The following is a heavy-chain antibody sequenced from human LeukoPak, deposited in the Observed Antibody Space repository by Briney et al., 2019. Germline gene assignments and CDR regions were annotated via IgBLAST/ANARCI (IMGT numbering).Heavy chain of an antibody. J-gene: IGHJ4*02. CDR3: AKDSNDYGDYNYFDF. CDR1: GFTFTGCH. D-gene: IGHD4-17*01. CDR2: IWYDGSKT. V-gene: IGHV3-33*06. Sequence: GESLRLSCAASGFTFTGCHIHWVRQAPGKGLEWVALIWYDGSKTYYADSVKGRFTVSRDDSKNTLYLQMSSLRAEDTAVYYCAKDSNDYGDYNYFDFWGQGALVTVSS.